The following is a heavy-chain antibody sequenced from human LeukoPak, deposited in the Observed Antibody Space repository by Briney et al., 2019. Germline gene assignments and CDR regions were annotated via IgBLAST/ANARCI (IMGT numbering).Heavy chain of an antibody. V-gene: IGHV4-59*01. J-gene: IGHJ4*02. Sequence: PSETLSLTCIVSGDSISSYYWSWIRQPPGKGLEWIGYTSHSGSTNSNPSLKSRVTISVDTSKNQFSLTLSSVTAADTAMYYCARAGKNPRSYDYWGQGTLVTVSS. CDR3: ARAGKNPRSYDY. CDR2: TSHSGST. CDR1: GDSISSYY. D-gene: IGHD3-10*01.